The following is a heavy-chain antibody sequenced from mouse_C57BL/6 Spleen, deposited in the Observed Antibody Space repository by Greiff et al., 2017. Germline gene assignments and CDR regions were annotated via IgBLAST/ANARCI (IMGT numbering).Heavy chain of an antibody. D-gene: IGHD1-1*01. CDR1: GYAFTNYL. CDR2: INPGSGGT. CDR3: ARRDYYYHEHWYFDV. Sequence: QVQLKQSGAELVRPGTSVKVSCKASGYAFTNYLIEWVKQRPGQGLEWIGVINPGSGGTNYNEKFKGKATLTADKSSSTAYMQLSGLTSEDSAVYFWARRDYYYHEHWYFDVWGTGTTVTVSS. V-gene: IGHV1-54*01. J-gene: IGHJ1*03.